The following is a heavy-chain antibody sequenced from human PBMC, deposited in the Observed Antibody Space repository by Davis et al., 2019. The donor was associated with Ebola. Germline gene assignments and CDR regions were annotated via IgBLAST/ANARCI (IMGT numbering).Heavy chain of an antibody. D-gene: IGHD5-18*01. CDR1: GFTFSSYA. CDR3: ARSTAMVY. V-gene: IGHV3-30*04. J-gene: IGHJ4*02. Sequence: GGSLRLSCAASGFTFSSYAMHWVRQAPGKGLEWVAVISYDGSNKYYADSVKGRFTISRDNSKNTLYLQMNSLRAEDTAVYYCARSTAMVYWGQGTLVTVSS. CDR2: ISYDGSNK.